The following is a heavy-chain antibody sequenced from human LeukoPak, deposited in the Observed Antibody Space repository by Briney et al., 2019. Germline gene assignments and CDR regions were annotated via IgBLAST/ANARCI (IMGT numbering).Heavy chain of an antibody. D-gene: IGHD3-10*01. Sequence: SETLSLTCTVSGGSIGSSSYYWGWIRQPPGKGLEWIGSIYYSGSTYYNPSLKSRVTISVDTSKNQFSLKLSSVTAADTAVYYCARRSGGEYYGSGSPGNDYWGQGTLVTVSS. CDR3: ARRSGGEYYGSGSPGNDY. V-gene: IGHV4-39*01. J-gene: IGHJ4*02. CDR2: IYYSGST. CDR1: GGSIGSSSYY.